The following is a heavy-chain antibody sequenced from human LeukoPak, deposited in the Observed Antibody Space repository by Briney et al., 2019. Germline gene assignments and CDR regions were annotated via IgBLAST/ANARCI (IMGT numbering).Heavy chain of an antibody. CDR2: IYYSGST. J-gene: IGHJ6*03. Sequence: PSETLSLTCTVSGGSISSSSYYWGWIRQPPGKGLEWIGSIYYSGSTYYNPSLKSRVTISVDTSKNQFSLKLSSVTAADTAVYYCMCGYSYGGYYYYYYMDVWGKGTTVTVSS. V-gene: IGHV4-39*07. CDR1: GGSISSSSYY. D-gene: IGHD5-18*01. CDR3: MCGYSYGGYYYYYYMDV.